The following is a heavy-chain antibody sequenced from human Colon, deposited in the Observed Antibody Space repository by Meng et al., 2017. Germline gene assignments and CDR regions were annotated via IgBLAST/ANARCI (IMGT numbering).Heavy chain of an antibody. CDR2: IAHTGRT. D-gene: IGHD1/OR15-1a*01. CDR3: GTTDINYCPIHY. Sequence: QMQLRESGPGLVKPSGTLSLTCAVSGVSISTTNWWNWFRQSPGKGLEWIGEIAHTGRTNYNRSLKSRVTVSMDKSKTHFSLNVTSVTAADTAVYYCGTTDINYCPIHYWGQGTLVTVSS. V-gene: IGHV4-4*02. CDR1: GVSISTTNW. J-gene: IGHJ4*02.